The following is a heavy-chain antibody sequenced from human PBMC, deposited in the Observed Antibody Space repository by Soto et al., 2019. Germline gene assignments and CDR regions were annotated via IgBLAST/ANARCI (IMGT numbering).Heavy chain of an antibody. CDR2: IKSKTDGGTT. J-gene: IGHJ1*01. CDR1: GFTFTNAW. CDR3: TTARGTYGAEYFQH. Sequence: RRLSCAASGFTFTNAWRSWVRQAPGKGLEWVGRIKSKTDGGTTDYAAPVKGRFTISRDDSKNTLYLQMNSLKTEDTAVYYCTTARGTYGAEYFQHWGQGTLVTVSS. V-gene: IGHV3-15*01. D-gene: IGHD4-17*01.